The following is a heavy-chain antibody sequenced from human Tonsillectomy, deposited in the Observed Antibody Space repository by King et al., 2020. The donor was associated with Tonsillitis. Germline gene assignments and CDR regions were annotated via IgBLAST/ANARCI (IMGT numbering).Heavy chain of an antibody. D-gene: IGHD5-18*01. CDR1: GFTFSNSA. Sequence: VQLVESGGGVVQPGRSLRLSCAASGFTFSNSAMHWVRQAPGKGLEWVAVISHDGSRKYHADAVKGRLSISRDNSRNTLYLEMNSLRAEDTAVYYCTRGRVGGYIFGSYYHGMDVWGQGTTVTVSS. CDR2: ISHDGSRK. J-gene: IGHJ6*02. CDR3: TRGRVGGYIFGSYYHGMDV. V-gene: IGHV3-30*04.